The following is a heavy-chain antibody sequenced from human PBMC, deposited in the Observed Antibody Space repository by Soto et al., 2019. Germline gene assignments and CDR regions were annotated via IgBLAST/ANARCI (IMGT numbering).Heavy chain of an antibody. J-gene: IGHJ4*02. CDR1: GFAFSFYS. V-gene: IGHV3-23*01. CDR2: ISGNGGTT. Sequence: EVVLLESGGGLVQPGGSLRLSCEVSGFAFSFYSMSCVRQAPGKGLEWVASISGNGGTTYYAASGKGRFTFSRDNSKNTLYLQMNNLRGEDTAVYYCAKDRGGFTNGWEFFDSWGQGTLVTVSS. D-gene: IGHD3-10*01. CDR3: AKDRGGFTNGWEFFDS.